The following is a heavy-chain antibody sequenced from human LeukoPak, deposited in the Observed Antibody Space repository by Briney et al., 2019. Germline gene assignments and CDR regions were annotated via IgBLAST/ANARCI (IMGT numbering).Heavy chain of an antibody. CDR1: GFTFSSYS. Sequence: GGSLRLSCAASGFTFSSYSMNWVRQAPGKGLEWVSSISSSSSYIYYADSVKGRFTISRDNAKNSLYLQMNSLRAEDTAVYYCARDAGYCSSTSCYFHYYMDVWGKGTTVTVSS. CDR2: ISSSSSYI. CDR3: ARDAGYCSSTSCYFHYYMDV. V-gene: IGHV3-21*01. J-gene: IGHJ6*03. D-gene: IGHD2-2*01.